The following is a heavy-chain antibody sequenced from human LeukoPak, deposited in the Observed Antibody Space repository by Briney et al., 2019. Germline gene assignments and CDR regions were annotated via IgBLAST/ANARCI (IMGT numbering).Heavy chain of an antibody. Sequence: GGSLRLSCAASGFTFSSYAMHWVRQAPGKGLEWVAVISYDGSNKYYADSVKGRFTISRDNSKNTLYLQMNSLRAEDTAVYYCARSAFPRGIVVVITHFDYWGQGTLATVSS. J-gene: IGHJ4*02. D-gene: IGHD3-22*01. CDR2: ISYDGSNK. CDR3: ARSAFPRGIVVVITHFDY. CDR1: GFTFSSYA. V-gene: IGHV3-30-3*01.